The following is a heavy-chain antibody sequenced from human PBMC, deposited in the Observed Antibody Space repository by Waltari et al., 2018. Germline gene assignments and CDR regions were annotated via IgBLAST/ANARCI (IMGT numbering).Heavy chain of an antibody. J-gene: IGHJ2*01. CDR1: GFTFSSYG. CDR3: AKESRSLGNKVKGRFDL. Sequence: QVQLVESGGGVVQPGRSLRLSCAASGFTFSSYGMHWVRQAPGKGLEWVAVIWYDGSNKYYADSVKGRFTISRDNSKNTLYLQMNSLRAEDTAVYYCAKESRSLGNKVKGRFDLWGRGTLVTVSS. V-gene: IGHV3-33*06. CDR2: IWYDGSNK. D-gene: IGHD7-27*01.